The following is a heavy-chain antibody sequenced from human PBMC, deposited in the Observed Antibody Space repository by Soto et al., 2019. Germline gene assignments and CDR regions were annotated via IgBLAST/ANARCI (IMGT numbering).Heavy chain of an antibody. Sequence: PGESLKISCKGSGYSFTSYWIGWVRQMPGKGLEWMGIIYPGDSDTRYSPSFQGQVTISADKSISTAYLQWSSLKASDTAMYYCARHSPSSWHRHGMDVWGQGTTVTVSS. V-gene: IGHV5-51*01. CDR2: IYPGDSDT. J-gene: IGHJ6*02. D-gene: IGHD6-13*01. CDR3: ARHSPSSWHRHGMDV. CDR1: GYSFTSYW.